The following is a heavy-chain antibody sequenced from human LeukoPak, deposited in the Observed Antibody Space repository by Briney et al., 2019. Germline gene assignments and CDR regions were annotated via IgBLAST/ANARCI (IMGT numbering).Heavy chain of an antibody. V-gene: IGHV4-4*02. J-gene: IGHJ2*01. CDR3: ARDLARAARAGWYFDL. D-gene: IGHD6-6*01. CDR1: GGSISSSNW. Sequence: PSGTLSLTCAVSGGSISSSNWWSWIRQPPGKGLEWIGEIYHSGSTNYNPSLKSRVTISVDKSKTQFSLKLSSVTAADTAVYYCARDLARAARAGWYFDLWGRGTLVTVSS. CDR2: IYHSGST.